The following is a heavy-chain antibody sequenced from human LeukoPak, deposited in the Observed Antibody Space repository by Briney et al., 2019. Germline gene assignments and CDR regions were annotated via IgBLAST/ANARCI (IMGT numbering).Heavy chain of an antibody. V-gene: IGHV4-59*01. D-gene: IGHD3-22*01. Sequence: SETLSLTCTVSGGSISTYYWSWIRQPPGKGLEWIGYIYYSGSTNYNPSLKSRVTISVDTSKKQFSLKLSSVTAADTAVYYCAREYYYDSSGYYPPHAFDIWGQGTMSPSLQ. CDR2: IYYSGST. CDR3: AREYYYDSSGYYPPHAFDI. J-gene: IGHJ3*02. CDR1: GGSISTYY.